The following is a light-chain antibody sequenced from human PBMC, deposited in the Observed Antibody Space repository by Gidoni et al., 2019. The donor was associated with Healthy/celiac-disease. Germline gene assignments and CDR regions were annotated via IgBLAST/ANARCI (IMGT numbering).Light chain of an antibody. Sequence: EIVLTQSPATLSLSPGERATLSCRASQSVSSYLAWYHQKPGQAPRLLIYDASNRATGIPARFSGSGSGTDFTLTISSLEPEDFAVYYCQQRSNWLTFGGRTKVEIK. CDR3: QQRSNWLT. V-gene: IGKV3-11*01. J-gene: IGKJ4*01. CDR1: QSVSSY. CDR2: DAS.